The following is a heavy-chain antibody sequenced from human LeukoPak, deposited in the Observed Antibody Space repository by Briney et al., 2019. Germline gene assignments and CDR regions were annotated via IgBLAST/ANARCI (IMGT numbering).Heavy chain of an antibody. J-gene: IGHJ4*02. CDR1: GFTFSSYA. V-gene: IGHV3-23*01. D-gene: IGHD1-26*01. Sequence: VGSLRLSCVASGFTFSSYAMSWVRQAPGKGLEWVSTISGSGGSTDYADSVKGRFTISRDNSKNALYLQMNSLRAEDTAEYYCAKDHSGTWDYFDYWGQGTLVTVSS. CDR3: AKDHSGTWDYFDY. CDR2: ISGSGGST.